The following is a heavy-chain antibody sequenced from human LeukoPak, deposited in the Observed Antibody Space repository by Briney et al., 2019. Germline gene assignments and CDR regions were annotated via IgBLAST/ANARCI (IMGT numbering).Heavy chain of an antibody. D-gene: IGHD1-26*01. CDR2: IYPGDSDT. V-gene: IGHV5-51*01. CDR1: GYNFTSYW. Sequence: GESLQTSCKGSGYNFTSYWIGWVRQMPGKSLEWMGIIYPGDSDTRYSPSFQGQVTISADKSISTAYLQWSSLKASDTAMYYCARRVKEWELTTFDYWGQGTLVTVSS. J-gene: IGHJ4*02. CDR3: ARRVKEWELTTFDY.